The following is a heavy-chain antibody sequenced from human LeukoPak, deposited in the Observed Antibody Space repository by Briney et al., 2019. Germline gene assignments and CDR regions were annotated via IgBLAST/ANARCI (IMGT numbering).Heavy chain of an antibody. CDR2: IRYDGSDN. D-gene: IGHD2-21*02. CDR3: ASFWGSRESDWLRDGVDV. Sequence: GGSLRLSCAASGFSFSSYGMQWVRQAPGKGLEWVAFIRYDGSDNKYADSVKGRFTISRDNAKNSLYLQMNSLSAEDTAVYYCASFWGSRESDWLRDGVDVWGQGTTVTVSS. CDR1: GFSFSSYG. V-gene: IGHV3-30*02. J-gene: IGHJ6*02.